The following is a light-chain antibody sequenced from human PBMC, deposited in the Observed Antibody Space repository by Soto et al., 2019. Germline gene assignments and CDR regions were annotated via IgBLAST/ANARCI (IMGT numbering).Light chain of an antibody. J-gene: IGLJ1*01. CDR3: ASYTSSSTYV. Sequence: QSVLTQPASVSGSPGQSTAISCTGTSSDVGAYNYVSWYQQHPGKAPKLMIYDVSHRPSGASDRFSGSKSGNTASLTISGLQPEDEADYYCASYTSSSTYVFGTGTKLTVL. V-gene: IGLV2-14*01. CDR2: DVS. CDR1: SSDVGAYNY.